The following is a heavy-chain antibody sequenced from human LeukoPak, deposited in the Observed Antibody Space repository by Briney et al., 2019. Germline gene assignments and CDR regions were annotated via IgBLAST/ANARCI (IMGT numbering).Heavy chain of an antibody. D-gene: IGHD3/OR15-3a*01. V-gene: IGHV4-38-2*01. CDR2: FYHGWST. CDR1: GYSISSGYC. Sequence: SETLSLTCAVSGYSISSGYCWGWIRQPPGKGLEWIATFYHGWSTYYNPSLKSRVTISVDTSKNHFSLKLTSVTAADTAVYYCARLGQVITEPRFDYWGQGTLVTVPS. CDR3: ARLGQVITEPRFDY. J-gene: IGHJ4*02.